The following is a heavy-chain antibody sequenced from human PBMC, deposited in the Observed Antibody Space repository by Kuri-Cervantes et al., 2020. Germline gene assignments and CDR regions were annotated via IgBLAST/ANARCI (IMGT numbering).Heavy chain of an antibody. J-gene: IGHJ3*02. V-gene: IGHV3-30*03. CDR1: GFTFSSYG. D-gene: IGHD2-2*02. Sequence: GGSLRLSCAASGFTFSSYGMHWVRQAPGKGPEWVAVISYDGSNKYYADSVKGRFTISRDNAKNSLYLQMNSLRAEDTAVYYCARDRDCSSTSCYNVFDIWGQGTMVTVSS. CDR3: ARDRDCSSTSCYNVFDI. CDR2: ISYDGSNK.